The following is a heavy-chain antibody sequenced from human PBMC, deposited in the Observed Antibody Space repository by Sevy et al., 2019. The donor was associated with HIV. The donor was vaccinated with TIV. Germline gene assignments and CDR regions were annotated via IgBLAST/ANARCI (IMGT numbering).Heavy chain of an antibody. Sequence: GGSLRLSCAASGFTFSDYYMSWIRQAPGKGLEWVSYISSSGSTIYYADSVKGRFTISRDNAKNSLYLQMNSLRAEATAVYYCARERIAAAGTGSFYYYYGMDVWGQGTTVTVSS. V-gene: IGHV3-11*01. CDR2: ISSSGSTI. CDR3: ARERIAAAGTGSFYYYYGMDV. J-gene: IGHJ6*02. D-gene: IGHD6-13*01. CDR1: GFTFSDYY.